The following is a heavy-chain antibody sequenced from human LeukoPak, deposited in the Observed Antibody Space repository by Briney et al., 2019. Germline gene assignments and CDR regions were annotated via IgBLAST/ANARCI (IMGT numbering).Heavy chain of an antibody. CDR2: IWYDGSNK. D-gene: IGHD3-22*01. V-gene: IGHV3-33*06. CDR1: GFTFSSYG. J-gene: IGHJ4*02. Sequence: GGSLRLSCAASGFTFSSYGMHWVRQATGKGLEWVAVIWYDGSNKYYADSVKGRFTISRDNSKNTLHLQMNSLRAEDTAVYYCAKWDSSGIDYWGQGTLVTVSS. CDR3: AKWDSSGIDY.